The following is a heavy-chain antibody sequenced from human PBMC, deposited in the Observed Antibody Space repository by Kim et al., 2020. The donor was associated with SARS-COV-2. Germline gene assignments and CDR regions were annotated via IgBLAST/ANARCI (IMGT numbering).Heavy chain of an antibody. D-gene: IGHD3-22*01. CDR1: GYSYW. J-gene: IGHJ2*01. V-gene: IGHV5-51*01. CDR2: IYPDDSDT. Sequence: GESLKISCKGSGYSYWIGWVRQMPAKGLEWMGIIYPDDSDTRYSPSFQGQVTISADKSINTAYLQWSSLEASDTAMSYCAKAPSRYYDSSGYYNWYFDLW. CDR3: AKAPSRYYDSSGYYNWYFDL.